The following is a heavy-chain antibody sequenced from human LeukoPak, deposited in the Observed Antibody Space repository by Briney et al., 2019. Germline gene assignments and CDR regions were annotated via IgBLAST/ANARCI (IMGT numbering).Heavy chain of an antibody. V-gene: IGHV3-23*01. CDR1: GFTFSSYA. J-gene: IGHJ3*02. Sequence: GGSLRLSCAASGFTFSSYAMSWVRQAPGKGLEWVSDISGSGGSTYYADSVKGRFTISRDNSKNTLYLQMNSLRAEATAVYYCAKENVFWSGLRAFDIWGQGTMVTVSS. CDR2: ISGSGGST. CDR3: AKENVFWSGLRAFDI. D-gene: IGHD3-3*01.